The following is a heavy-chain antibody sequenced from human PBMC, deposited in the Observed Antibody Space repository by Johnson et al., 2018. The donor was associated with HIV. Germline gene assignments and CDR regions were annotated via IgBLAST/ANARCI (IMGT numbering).Heavy chain of an antibody. J-gene: IGHJ3*02. CDR2: IRYDGSNK. Sequence: QVQLVESGGGVVQPGGSLRLSCAASGFTFSSCGMHWVRQAPGKGLEWVAFIRYDGSNKYYADSVKGRFTISRDNSKNTLYLQMNSLRAEDTAVYYCAKVIARSNYYGSGSYRDPGAFDIWGQGTMVTVSS. D-gene: IGHD3-10*01. V-gene: IGHV3-30*02. CDR3: AKVIARSNYYGSGSYRDPGAFDI. CDR1: GFTFSSCG.